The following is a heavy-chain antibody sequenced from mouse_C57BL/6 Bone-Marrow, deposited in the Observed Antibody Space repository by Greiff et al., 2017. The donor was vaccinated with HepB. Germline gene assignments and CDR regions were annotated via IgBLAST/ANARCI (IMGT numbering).Heavy chain of an antibody. CDR1: GYTFTDYE. D-gene: IGHD1-1*01. CDR2: IDPETGVT. V-gene: IGHV1-15*01. CDR3: TRKDYYGSRAWFAY. J-gene: IGHJ3*01. Sequence: VQLQQSGAELVRPGASVTLSCKASGYTFTDYEMHWVKQTPVHGLEWIGAIDPETGVTAYNQKFKGKAILTADKSSSTAYMELRSLTSEDSAVYYCTRKDYYGSRAWFAYWGQGTLVTVAA.